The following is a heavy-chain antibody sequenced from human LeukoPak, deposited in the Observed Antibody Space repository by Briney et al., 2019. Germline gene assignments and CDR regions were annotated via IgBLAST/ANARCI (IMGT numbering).Heavy chain of an antibody. J-gene: IGHJ5*02. Sequence: ASVKVSCKASGYTFTSYYMHWVRQAPGQGLEWMGIINPSGGSTSYAQKFQGRVTMTRDTSTSTAYMELRSLRSDDTAVYYCARNKRFLEWLDAFDPWGQGTLVTVSS. V-gene: IGHV1-46*01. D-gene: IGHD3-3*01. CDR2: INPSGGST. CDR3: ARNKRFLEWLDAFDP. CDR1: GYTFTSYY.